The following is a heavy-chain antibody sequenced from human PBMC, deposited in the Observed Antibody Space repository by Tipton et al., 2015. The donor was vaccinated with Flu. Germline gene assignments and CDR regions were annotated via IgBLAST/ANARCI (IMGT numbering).Heavy chain of an antibody. Sequence: TLSLTCTVSSGSISAYYWTWIRQPPGKGLEWIGYMHYGGSANYSPSLKSRVTISLDTSKNQFSLWLRSVTPADTAVYYCTRNEHMGPYDYWGQGSLVTVSS. CDR1: SGSISAYY. J-gene: IGHJ4*02. D-gene: IGHD1-1*01. CDR3: TRNEHMGPYDY. V-gene: IGHV4-59*01. CDR2: MHYGGSA.